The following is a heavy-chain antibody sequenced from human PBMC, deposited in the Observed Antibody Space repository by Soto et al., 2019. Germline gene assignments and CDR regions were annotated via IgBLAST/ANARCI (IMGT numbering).Heavy chain of an antibody. CDR3: AQPGYGDLYYYYYGMDV. D-gene: IGHD4-17*01. Sequence: AVKVSCKACGGTFSSYAISWVRQAPGQGLEWMGGIIPIFGTANYAQKFQGRVTITADESTSTAYMELSSLRSEDTAVYYCAQPGYGDLYYYYYGMDVWGQGTTVTVSS. J-gene: IGHJ6*02. CDR2: IIPIFGTA. V-gene: IGHV1-69*13. CDR1: GGTFSSYA.